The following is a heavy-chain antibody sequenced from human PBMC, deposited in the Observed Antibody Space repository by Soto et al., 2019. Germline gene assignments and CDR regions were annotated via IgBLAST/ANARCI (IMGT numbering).Heavy chain of an antibody. V-gene: IGHV4-39*01. J-gene: IGHJ4*02. CDR3: ARHSRSGTRAGYFDY. CDR2: IYYSGST. D-gene: IGHD3-10*01. CDR1: GGSISSSSYY. Sequence: TVSGGSISSSSYYWGWIRQPPGKGLEWIGSIYYSGSTYYNPSLKSRVTISVDTSKNQFSLKLSSVTAADTAVYYCARHSRSGTRAGYFDYWGQGTLVTVSS.